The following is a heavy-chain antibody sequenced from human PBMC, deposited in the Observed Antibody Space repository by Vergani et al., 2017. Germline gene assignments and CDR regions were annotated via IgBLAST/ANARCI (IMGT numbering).Heavy chain of an antibody. CDR2: IRYDGSNK. D-gene: IGHD3-10*01. V-gene: IGHV3-30*02. J-gene: IGHJ6*03. Sequence: QVQLVESGGGVVQPGTSLRLSCAASGFTFSSYGMHWVRQAPGKGLEWVAFIRYDGSNKYYADSVKGRFTISRDNSKNTLYLQMNSLRAEDTAVYYFWGRMVRDVPSQNYYYMDVWGKGTTVTVSS. CDR3: WGRMVRDVPSQNYYYMDV. CDR1: GFTFSSYG.